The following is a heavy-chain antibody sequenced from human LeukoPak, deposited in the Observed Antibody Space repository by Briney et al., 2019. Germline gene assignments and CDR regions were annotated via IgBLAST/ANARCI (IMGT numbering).Heavy chain of an antibody. Sequence: PGGSLRLSCAASGFTFSSYGMHWVRQAPGKGLEWVAVISYDGSNKYYAASVTGRFTISRVHSKNTLYLQMNSLRAEDTAVYYCAKELRGYSYGLRNNWFDPWGQGTLVTVSS. CDR2: ISYDGSNK. CDR1: GFTFSSYG. D-gene: IGHD5-18*01. V-gene: IGHV3-30*18. CDR3: AKELRGYSYGLRNNWFDP. J-gene: IGHJ5*02.